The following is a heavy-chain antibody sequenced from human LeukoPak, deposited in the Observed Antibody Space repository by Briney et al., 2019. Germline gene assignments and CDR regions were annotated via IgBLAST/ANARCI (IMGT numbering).Heavy chain of an antibody. CDR1: GGTFSSYA. V-gene: IGHV1-69*13. CDR2: IIPIFGTA. J-gene: IGHJ4*02. D-gene: IGHD6-19*01. Sequence: ASVKVSCKASGGTFSSYAISWVRQAPGQGLEWMGGIIPIFGTANYAQKFQGRVTITADESTSTAYMELSSLRSEDTAVYYCAGLREQWPHYFDYWGQGTLVTVSS. CDR3: AGLREQWPHYFDY.